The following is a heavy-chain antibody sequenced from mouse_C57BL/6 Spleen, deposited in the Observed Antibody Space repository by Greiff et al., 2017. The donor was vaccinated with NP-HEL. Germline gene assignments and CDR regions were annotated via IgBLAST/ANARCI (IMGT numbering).Heavy chain of an antibody. CDR1: GYTFTSYG. J-gene: IGHJ2*01. V-gene: IGHV1-81*01. D-gene: IGHD1-1*01. CDR2: IYPRSGNT. Sequence: QVQLKESGAELARPGASVKLSCKASGYTFTSYGISWVKQRTGQGLEWIGEIYPRSGNTYYNEKFKGKATLTADKSSSTAYMELRSLTSEDSAVYFCAPITTVVAMDYFDYWGQGTTLTVSS. CDR3: APITTVVAMDYFDY.